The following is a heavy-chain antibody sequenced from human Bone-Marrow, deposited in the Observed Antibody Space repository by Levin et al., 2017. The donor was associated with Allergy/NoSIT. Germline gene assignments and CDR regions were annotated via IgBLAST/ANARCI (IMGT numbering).Heavy chain of an antibody. CDR2: VRSKASFYAT. Sequence: PGGSLRLSCEASGYSFNGSTMHWVRQAPGKGLEWVGRVRSKASFYATAYGASVKGRFIVSRDDSKNTVYLQMNNLKIEDTAVYYCTTLGVVAHIREGYWGQGTLVSVSS. CDR1: GYSFNGST. J-gene: IGHJ4*02. D-gene: IGHD3-22*01. CDR3: TTLGVVAHIREGY. V-gene: IGHV3-73*01.